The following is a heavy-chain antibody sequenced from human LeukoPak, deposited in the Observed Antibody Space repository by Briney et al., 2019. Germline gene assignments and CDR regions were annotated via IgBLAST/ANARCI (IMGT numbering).Heavy chain of an antibody. Sequence: SETLSLTRTISGGSISSSSYYWGWIRQSAGRGREWIGTIYYSGSTYYNPSLKSRVTISVDTSKNQFSLTLRSVTAADTAVYYCPSLKGNPAAELHFDYWGQGTLVTVSS. CDR1: GGSISSSSYY. J-gene: IGHJ4*02. CDR2: IYYSGST. D-gene: IGHD2-2*01. CDR3: PSLKGNPAAELHFDY. V-gene: IGHV4-39*01.